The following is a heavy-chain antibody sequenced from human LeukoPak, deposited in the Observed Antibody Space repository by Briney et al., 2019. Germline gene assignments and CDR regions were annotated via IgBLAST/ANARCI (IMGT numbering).Heavy chain of an antibody. D-gene: IGHD3-10*01. CDR2: INPNSGGT. V-gene: IGHV1-2*06. CDR3: ARGQGSGSFSVY. J-gene: IGHJ4*02. Sequence: ASVKVSCKASGYTFTGHYIHWVRPAPGQGLEWMGRINPNSGGTDCAQRFQGRVTMTVDTSITTAYMDLTSLRSDDTAVYYCARGQGSGSFSVYWGQGSLVTVSS. CDR1: GYTFTGHY.